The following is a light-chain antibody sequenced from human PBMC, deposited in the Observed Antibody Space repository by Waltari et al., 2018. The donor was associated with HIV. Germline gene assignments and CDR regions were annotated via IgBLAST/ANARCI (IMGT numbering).Light chain of an antibody. V-gene: IGLV2-8*01. Sequence: QSALTQPPSASGSPGQSVTISCTGTSSDVAGYNYVSCYQQHPGKAPKRIIYEVNKRPSGVPDRFSGSKSGNTASLTVSGLQAEDEADYYCSSYAGTRYVFGTGTKVTVL. CDR2: EVN. J-gene: IGLJ1*01. CDR1: SSDVAGYNY. CDR3: SSYAGTRYV.